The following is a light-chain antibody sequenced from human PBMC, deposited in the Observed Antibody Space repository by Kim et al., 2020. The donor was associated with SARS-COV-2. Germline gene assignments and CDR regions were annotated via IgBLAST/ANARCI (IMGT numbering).Light chain of an antibody. CDR3: NSRDSSGNHLDVV. J-gene: IGLJ2*01. Sequence: SSELTQDPAVSVALGQTVRITCQGDSLRSYYASWYQQKPGQAPVLVIYGKNNRPSGIPDRFSGSSSGNTASLTITGAQAEDEAEYYCNSRDSSGNHLDVV. V-gene: IGLV3-19*01. CDR2: GKN. CDR1: SLRSYY.